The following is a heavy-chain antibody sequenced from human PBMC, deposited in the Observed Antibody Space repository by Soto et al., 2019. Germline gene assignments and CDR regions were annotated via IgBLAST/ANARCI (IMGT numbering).Heavy chain of an antibody. CDR2: IYYSGST. CDR1: GGSVSSGSYY. J-gene: IGHJ4*02. V-gene: IGHV4-61*01. CDR3: AGERYNWNYRCFDY. Sequence: SETLSLTCTVSGGSVSSGSYYWSWIRQPPGKGLEWIGYIYYSGSTNYNPSLKSRVTISVDTSKNQFSLKLSSVTAADTAVYYCAGERYNWNYRCFDYWGQGALVPVSS. D-gene: IGHD1-7*01.